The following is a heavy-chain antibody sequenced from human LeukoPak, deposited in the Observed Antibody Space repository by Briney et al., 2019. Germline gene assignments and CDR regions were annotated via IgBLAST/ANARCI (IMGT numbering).Heavy chain of an antibody. D-gene: IGHD3-10*01. CDR2: IYTSGST. CDR1: GGTISNYH. CDR3: ARRIGSKDYFGC. V-gene: IGHV4-59*01. Sequence: SETLSLTCTVSGGTISNYHRSWIRQPPGQGLEWVAYIYTSGSTNYTPSLKSRVTISVDLSKNQFSLKRSSVTAADTAVYYCARRIGSKDYFGCWGQGALVTVSS. J-gene: IGHJ4*02.